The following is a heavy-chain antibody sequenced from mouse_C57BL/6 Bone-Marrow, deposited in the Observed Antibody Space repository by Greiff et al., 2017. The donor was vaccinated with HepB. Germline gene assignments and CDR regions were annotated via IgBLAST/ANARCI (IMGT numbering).Heavy chain of an antibody. CDR3: ARQGNYSFAY. CDR1: GFTFSSYG. D-gene: IGHD2-1*01. J-gene: IGHJ3*01. Sequence: EVQVVESGGDLVKPGGSLKLSCAASGFTFSSYGMSWVRRTPDKRLEWVATISSGGSYTYYPDSVKGRFTISRDNAKNTLYLQRSSLKSEDTAMYYCARQGNYSFAYWGQGTLVTVSA. CDR2: ISSGGSYT. V-gene: IGHV5-6*01.